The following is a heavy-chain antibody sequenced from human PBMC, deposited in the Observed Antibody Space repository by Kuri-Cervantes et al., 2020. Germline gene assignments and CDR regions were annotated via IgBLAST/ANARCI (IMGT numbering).Heavy chain of an antibody. D-gene: IGHD4-17*01. CDR2: ICYSGST. J-gene: IGHJ4*02. CDR3: AKADANGDFDC. Sequence: SETLSLTCTVSGGSFTCRTNYRDRIRQPPGKGLERTGSICYSGSTHHNPSLKSRVTISMDTSQNQFSLRLTSVTAADTAMYYCAKADANGDFDCWGQGTLVTDSS. CDR1: GGSFTCRTNY. V-gene: IGHV4-39*07.